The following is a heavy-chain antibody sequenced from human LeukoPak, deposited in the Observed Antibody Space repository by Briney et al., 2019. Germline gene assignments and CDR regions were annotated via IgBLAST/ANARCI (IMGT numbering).Heavy chain of an antibody. CDR1: GASITDYY. CDR3: ARHLGEGTYPMDR. Sequence: SETLSLTCTVSGASITDYYWSWIRQTPEMGLEYIGYIHISGKTYNNPSLKGRVTVTLDTSQNQFSLKLTSVTAADTAVYFCARHLGEGTYPMDRWGQGILVTVSS. V-gene: IGHV4-59*08. CDR2: IHISGKT. J-gene: IGHJ5*02. D-gene: IGHD1-26*01.